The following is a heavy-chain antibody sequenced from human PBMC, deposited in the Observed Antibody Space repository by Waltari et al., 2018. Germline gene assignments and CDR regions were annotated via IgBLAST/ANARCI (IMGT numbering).Heavy chain of an antibody. Sequence: QVQLVESGGGAVQSGRALRLSCVASGFTFHSYGIAWVRQAPGKWVVRVARIGLDGSAKDYADSVKGRFTVSRDNSKNTFYLQLNSLRAEDTAVYYCARDMQSSSSALGWLDPWGQGTLVTVSS. CDR1: GFTFHSYG. D-gene: IGHD6-6*01. J-gene: IGHJ5*02. CDR2: IGLDGSAK. CDR3: ARDMQSSSSALGWLDP. V-gene: IGHV3-33*01.